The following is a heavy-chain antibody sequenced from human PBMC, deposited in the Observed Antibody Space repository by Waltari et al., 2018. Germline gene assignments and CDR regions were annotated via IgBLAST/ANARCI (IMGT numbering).Heavy chain of an antibody. Sequence: QVQLAQSGAEVKKPGSSVKVSCKASGSTFSTYAISWGRKAPGQGLEWMGRISPSFGTANYAQKFQGRVTITADESTSTAYMELSSLRSEDTAVYYCAGDTAKSGGLDWGQGTLVTVSS. V-gene: IGHV1-69*15. CDR2: ISPSFGTA. D-gene: IGHD5-18*01. CDR1: GSTFSTYA. CDR3: AGDTAKSGGLD. J-gene: IGHJ4*02.